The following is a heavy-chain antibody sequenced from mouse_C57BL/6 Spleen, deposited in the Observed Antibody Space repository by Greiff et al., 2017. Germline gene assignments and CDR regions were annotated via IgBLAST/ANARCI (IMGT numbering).Heavy chain of an antibody. V-gene: IGHV3-6*01. Sequence: EESGPGLVKPSQSLSLTCSVTGYSITSGYYWNWIRQFPGNKLEWMGYISYDGSNNYNPSLKNRISITRDTSKNQFFLKLNSVTTEDTATYYCARETGTLAYWGQGTLVTVSA. CDR3: ARETGTLAY. CDR2: ISYDGSN. J-gene: IGHJ3*01. CDR1: GYSITSGYY. D-gene: IGHD4-1*01.